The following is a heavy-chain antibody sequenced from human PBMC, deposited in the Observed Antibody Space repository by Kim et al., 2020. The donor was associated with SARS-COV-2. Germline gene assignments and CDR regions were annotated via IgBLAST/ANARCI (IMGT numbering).Heavy chain of an antibody. J-gene: IGHJ4*01. V-gene: IGHV3-43*02. Sequence: GGSLRLSCAASGFTFDNYALHWVRQGPEKGLEWVSGISGDGTSTYYADSVKGRFTVSRDNSKSSLYLQMNSLRTEDSAFYYCVKDVRRRAPLSYFDTWG. CDR2: ISGDGTST. CDR1: GFTFDNYA. CDR3: VKDVRRRAPLSYFDT.